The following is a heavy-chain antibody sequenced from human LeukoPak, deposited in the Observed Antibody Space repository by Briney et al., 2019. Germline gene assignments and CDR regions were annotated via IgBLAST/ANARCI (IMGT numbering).Heavy chain of an antibody. CDR1: GDSISSYF. J-gene: IGHJ4*02. V-gene: IGHV4-59*01. D-gene: IGHD2-2*01. CDR2: FHDSGSA. Sequence: PSETLSLTCTVSGDSISSYFWSWIRQPPGKGLEWIGYFHDSGSANYNPSLKSRITMSVDTSKNQFSLKLRSVTAADTAVYYCAREGSYCSSTSCYHSPYDYWGQGTLVTVSS. CDR3: AREGSYCSSTSCYHSPYDY.